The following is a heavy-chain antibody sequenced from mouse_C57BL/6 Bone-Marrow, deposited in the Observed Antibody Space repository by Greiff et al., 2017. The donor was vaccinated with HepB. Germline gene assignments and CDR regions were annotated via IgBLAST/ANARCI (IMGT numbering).Heavy chain of an antibody. D-gene: IGHD1-1*01. CDR2: ISNGGGST. CDR3: ARLGSNYYGSSYDFDY. V-gene: IGHV5-12*01. Sequence: EVKVVESGGGLVQPGGSLKLSCAASGFTFSDYYMYWVRQTPEKRLEWVAYISNGGGSTYYPDTVKGRFTISRDNAKNTLYLQMSRLKSEDTAMYYCARLGSNYYGSSYDFDYWGQGTTLTVSS. CDR1: GFTFSDYY. J-gene: IGHJ2*01.